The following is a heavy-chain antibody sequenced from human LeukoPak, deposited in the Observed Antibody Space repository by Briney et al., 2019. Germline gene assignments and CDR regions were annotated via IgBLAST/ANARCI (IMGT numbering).Heavy chain of an antibody. J-gene: IGHJ4*02. CDR3: ARELPREVTLDY. D-gene: IGHD2-21*02. Sequence: GGSLRLSCAASGFTLSSYEMHWVRQVPGNGLVWVSRINSDGSRTGYADSVKGRFTISRDNAKNTLYLQMNSLRAEDTAIYYCARELPREVTLDYWGQGTLVTVSS. CDR2: INSDGSRT. V-gene: IGHV3-74*01. CDR1: GFTLSSYE.